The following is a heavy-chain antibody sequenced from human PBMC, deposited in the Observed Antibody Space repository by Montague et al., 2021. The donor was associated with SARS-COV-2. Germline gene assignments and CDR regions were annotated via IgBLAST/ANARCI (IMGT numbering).Heavy chain of an antibody. CDR3: ARLKGSGWNYYFDY. Sequence: SETLSLTCTVSGGSISSYYWSWIRQPPRKGLEWIGYIYYSGSTNYNPSLKSRVTISVDTSKNQFSLKLSSVTAADTAVYYCARLKGSGWNYYFDYWGQGTLVTVSS. CDR1: GGSISSYY. J-gene: IGHJ4*02. V-gene: IGHV4-59*01. CDR2: IYYSGST. D-gene: IGHD6-19*01.